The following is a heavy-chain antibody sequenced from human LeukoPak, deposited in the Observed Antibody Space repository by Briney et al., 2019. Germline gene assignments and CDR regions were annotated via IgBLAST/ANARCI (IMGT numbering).Heavy chain of an antibody. J-gene: IGHJ5*02. CDR3: VRDWGDLLAFGP. CDR1: GFTFNAYA. CDR2: ISYDGTNS. Sequence: GSLRLSCSASGFTFNAYAMHWVRQTPGKGLEWVAVISYDGTNSNYADSVKGRLTVSRDNSKNTLYLDLHSLTAEDTAVFFCVRDWGDLLAFGPWGQGTLVTVSS. V-gene: IGHV3-30*03. D-gene: IGHD3-3*01.